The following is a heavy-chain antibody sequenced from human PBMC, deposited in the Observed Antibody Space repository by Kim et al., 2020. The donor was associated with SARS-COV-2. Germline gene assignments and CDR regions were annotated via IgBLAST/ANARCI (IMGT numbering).Heavy chain of an antibody. CDR3: ARRKDDFWSGYYYGMDV. J-gene: IGHJ6*02. Sequence: LKSRVPISVDTSKNQFSLKLSSVTAADTAVYYCARRKDDFWSGYYYGMDVWGQGTTVTVSS. D-gene: IGHD3-3*01. V-gene: IGHV4-39*01.